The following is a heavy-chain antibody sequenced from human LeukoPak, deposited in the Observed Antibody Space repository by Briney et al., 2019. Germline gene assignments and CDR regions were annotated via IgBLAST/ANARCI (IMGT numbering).Heavy chain of an antibody. CDR2: INHSGSA. Sequence: SETLSLTCAVSGGSFSGYYWTWIRQPPGKGLEWIGEINHSGSANYNPSLKSRVTISLDTSKNQFSLKLSSVTAADTAVYYCARPRPYSSGWYWDYWGQGTLVTVSS. J-gene: IGHJ4*02. D-gene: IGHD6-19*01. CDR1: GGSFSGYY. CDR3: ARPRPYSSGWYWDY. V-gene: IGHV4-34*01.